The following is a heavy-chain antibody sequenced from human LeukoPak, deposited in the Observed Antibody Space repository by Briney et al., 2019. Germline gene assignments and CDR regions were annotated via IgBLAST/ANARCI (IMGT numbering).Heavy chain of an antibody. CDR1: GGSFSDYL. CDR2: INQGGRT. CDR3: ARGKRVWFGELMTSFSYFYIDV. D-gene: IGHD3-10*01. J-gene: IGHJ6*03. V-gene: IGHV4-34*01. Sequence: KPSETLSLTCAVTGGSFSDYLWTWIRQSPGEGLEWIGEINQGGRTHFNPSLKSRVTISADRSKYHFSLTLRSVTAADTAVYYCARGKRVWFGELMTSFSYFYIDVWGRGTTVIVSS.